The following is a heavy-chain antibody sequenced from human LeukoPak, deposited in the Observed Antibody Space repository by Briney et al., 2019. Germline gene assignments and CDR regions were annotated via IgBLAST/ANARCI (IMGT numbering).Heavy chain of an antibody. Sequence: PSETLSLTCTVSGGSVSSDIHYWSWIRQPPGKGLQWIGYMYSSGSTNYNPSLKSRVTISVDTSKTQFSLKLSSVTAADTAVYYCARGGDGYTDAFDIWGQGTMVTVSS. J-gene: IGHJ3*02. CDR3: ARGGDGYTDAFDI. V-gene: IGHV4-61*01. D-gene: IGHD5-24*01. CDR1: GGSVSSDIHY. CDR2: MYSSGST.